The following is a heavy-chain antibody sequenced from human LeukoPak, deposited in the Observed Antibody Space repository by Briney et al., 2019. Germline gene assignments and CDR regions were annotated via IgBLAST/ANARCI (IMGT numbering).Heavy chain of an antibody. D-gene: IGHD6-13*01. V-gene: IGHV4-31*03. Sequence: SETLSLTCTVSGGSISSGGYYWSWIRQHPGKGLEWIEYIYYSGSTYYNPSLKSRVTISVDTSKNQFSLKLSSATAADTAVYYCAREFSSSWYRGDAFDIWGQGTMVTVSS. CDR2: IYYSGST. CDR3: AREFSSSWYRGDAFDI. J-gene: IGHJ3*02. CDR1: GGSISSGGYY.